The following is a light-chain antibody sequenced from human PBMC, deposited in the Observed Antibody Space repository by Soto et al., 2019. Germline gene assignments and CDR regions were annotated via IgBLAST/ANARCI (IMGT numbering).Light chain of an antibody. Sequence: IQLTQSPSSLSASVGDRVTITCRASQDIGIYLAWYQQKPGKAPNLLIYAASSLQRGVPSRFSGSGSGTDFTLPIGSLQPEDFATYHCLQLSSYHVTFGQGTKV. CDR2: AAS. CDR3: LQLSSYHVT. CDR1: QDIGIY. V-gene: IGKV1-9*01. J-gene: IGKJ1*01.